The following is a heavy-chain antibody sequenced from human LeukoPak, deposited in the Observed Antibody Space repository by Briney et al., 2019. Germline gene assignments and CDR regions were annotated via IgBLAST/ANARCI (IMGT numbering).Heavy chain of an antibody. CDR2: IYSGGGT. J-gene: IGHJ4*02. CDR1: GFTFSSYS. CDR3: ARNYYDSSAYYYLDY. Sequence: GGSLRLSCAASGFTFSSYSMNWVRQAPGKGLEWVSLIYSGGGTYYADSVKGRFTISRDNSKNTLYLQMNSLRAEDTAVYYCARNYYDSSAYYYLDYWGQGTLVTVSS. D-gene: IGHD3-22*01. V-gene: IGHV3-66*01.